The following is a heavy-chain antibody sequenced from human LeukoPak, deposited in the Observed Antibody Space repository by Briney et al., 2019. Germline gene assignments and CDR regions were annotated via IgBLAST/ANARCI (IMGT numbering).Heavy chain of an antibody. Sequence: SETLSLTCTVSGVSISSYYWSWIRQPPGKGLELIAYISNSGSTNYNPSLKSRVTISVDTSKNHFSLKLSSVTVADTAIYFCARRGFFDFWGQGTLVTVSS. CDR2: ISNSGST. CDR1: GVSISSYY. J-gene: IGHJ4*02. CDR3: ARRGFFDF. V-gene: IGHV4-59*08.